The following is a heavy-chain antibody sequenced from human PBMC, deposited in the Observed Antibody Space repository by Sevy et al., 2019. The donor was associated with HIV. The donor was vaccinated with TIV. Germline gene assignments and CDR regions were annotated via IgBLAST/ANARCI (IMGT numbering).Heavy chain of an antibody. V-gene: IGHV3-21*01. CDR2: ISSSSSYI. CDR3: ARWVHCSSTSCYAGNAFDI. D-gene: IGHD2-2*01. Sequence: GGSLRLSCAASGFTFSSYSMNWVRQAPGKGLEWVSSISSSSSYIYYADSVKGRFTISRDNAKNSLYLRMNSLRAEDTAVYYCARWVHCSSTSCYAGNAFDIWGQGTMVTVSS. CDR1: GFTFSSYS. J-gene: IGHJ3*02.